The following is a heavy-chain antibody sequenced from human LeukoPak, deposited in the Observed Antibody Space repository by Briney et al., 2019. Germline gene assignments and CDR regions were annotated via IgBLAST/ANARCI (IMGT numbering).Heavy chain of an antibody. CDR1: GGSISSSSYY. CDR3: ARVGANIGYCSGGSCYDY. D-gene: IGHD2-15*01. Sequence: PSETLSLTCTVSGGSISSSSYYWGWIRQPPGKGLEWIGSIYYSGSTYYNPSLKSRVTISVDTSKNQFSLKLSSVTAADTAVYYCARVGANIGYCSGGSCYDYWGQGTLVTVSS. V-gene: IGHV4-39*07. CDR2: IYYSGST. J-gene: IGHJ4*02.